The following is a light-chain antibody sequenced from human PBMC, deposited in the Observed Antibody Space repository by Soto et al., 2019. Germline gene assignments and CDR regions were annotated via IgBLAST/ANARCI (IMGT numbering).Light chain of an antibody. CDR2: RAF. V-gene: IGKV3-15*01. CDR3: QQYNNWPLT. J-gene: IGKJ4*01. CDR1: LSVSSD. Sequence: EIVMTQSPATLSLSPLEIATVSLMASLSVSSDLAWYRQKPGQAPRLLIYRAFTRATGIPARFSGSGFGTDFTLTISSLQSQDFAVYYCQQYNNWPLTFGGGTKV.